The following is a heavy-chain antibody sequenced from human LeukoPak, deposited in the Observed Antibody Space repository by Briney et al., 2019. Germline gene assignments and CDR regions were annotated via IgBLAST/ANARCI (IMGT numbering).Heavy chain of an antibody. V-gene: IGHV4-4*07. CDR2: IYTSGST. D-gene: IGHD4-23*01. J-gene: IGHJ6*03. Sequence: PSESLSLTCTASGGTISSYDRSWIRQPAGKGLEWIGRIYTSGSTNYNPSLKSRVTMSVDTSKNQFSLKLSSVTAADTAVYYCARGVVTETYYYFMDVWGKGTTVTVSS. CDR3: ARGVVTETYYYFMDV. CDR1: GGTISSYD.